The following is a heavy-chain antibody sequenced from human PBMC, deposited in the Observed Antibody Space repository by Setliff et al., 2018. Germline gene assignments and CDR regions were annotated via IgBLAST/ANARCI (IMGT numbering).Heavy chain of an antibody. D-gene: IGHD3-3*01. J-gene: IGHJ4*02. CDR1: GGTFTNYG. V-gene: IGHV1-18*01. Sequence: ASVKVSCKTSGGTFTNYGFSWVRQAPGQGLEWLGWISAYTGKADYAHNFQDRLTMTTDTSTNTAYMELRSLTSDDTAVYFCARAPRLEWILPTFDYWGQGTPVTVSS. CDR3: ARAPRLEWILPTFDY. CDR2: ISAYTGKA.